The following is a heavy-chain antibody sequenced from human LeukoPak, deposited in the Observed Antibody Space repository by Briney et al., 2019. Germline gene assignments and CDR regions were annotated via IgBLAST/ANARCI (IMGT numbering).Heavy chain of an antibody. CDR3: ARDSTWQLDY. CDR2: IKEDGSVK. Sequence: GGSLRLSCTASGFTFSTHWMTWVRQPPGKGLEWVANIKEDGSVKYYVDSVKGRFTISRDNTRNALYLQMNSLRADDTAVYFCARDSTWQLDYWGQGTLITVSS. V-gene: IGHV3-7*03. J-gene: IGHJ4*02. D-gene: IGHD5-12*01. CDR1: GFTFSTHW.